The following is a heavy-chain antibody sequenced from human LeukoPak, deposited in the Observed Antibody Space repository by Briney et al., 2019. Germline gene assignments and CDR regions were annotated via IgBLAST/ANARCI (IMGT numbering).Heavy chain of an antibody. D-gene: IGHD2-21*01. CDR3: ARDFVGDQDF. J-gene: IGHJ4*02. V-gene: IGHV3-74*01. CDR1: GFTFSSYW. CDR2: INSDGSST. Sequence: GGSLRLSCAASGFTFSSYWMYWVRQAPGKGLVWVSRINSDGSSTNYADSVKGRFTISRDRARNTLDLQMNSLRPEDTAVYYCARDFVGDQDFWGQGTLVTVSS.